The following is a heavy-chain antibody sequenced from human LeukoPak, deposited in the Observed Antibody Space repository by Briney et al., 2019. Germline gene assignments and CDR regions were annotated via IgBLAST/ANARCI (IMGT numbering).Heavy chain of an antibody. CDR2: IIPIFGTA. CDR3: ARDMDDILTAVGY. J-gene: IGHJ4*02. Sequence: GASVKVSCKASGGTFSSYAISWVRQAPGQGLEWMGGIIPIFGTANYAQKFQGRVTITADESTSTAYMELSSLRSEDTAVYYCARDMDDILTAVGYWGQGTLVTVSS. D-gene: IGHD3-9*01. CDR1: GGTFSSYA. V-gene: IGHV1-69*13.